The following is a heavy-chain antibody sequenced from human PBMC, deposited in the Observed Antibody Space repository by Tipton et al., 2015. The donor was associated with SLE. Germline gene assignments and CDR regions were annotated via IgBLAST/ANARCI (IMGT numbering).Heavy chain of an antibody. J-gene: IGHJ4*02. V-gene: IGHV3-48*03. Sequence: SLRLSCVASGFTFRTYEMNWVRQAPGRGLEWVSSITSGGTVYYTDSVQGRFTISRDNAKKSLYLQMNSLRAEDTAVYYCARHITADYWGQGTLVTVSS. CDR3: ARHITADY. CDR1: GFTFRTYE. CDR2: ITSGGTV. D-gene: IGHD2-21*01.